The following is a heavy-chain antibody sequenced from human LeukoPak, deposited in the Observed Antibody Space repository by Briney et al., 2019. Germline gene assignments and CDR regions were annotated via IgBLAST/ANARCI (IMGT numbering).Heavy chain of an antibody. D-gene: IGHD1-1*01. CDR1: GGTFSSYA. CDR2: IIAIFCTA. V-gene: IGHV1-69*13. Sequence: ASVKVSCKTSGGTFSSYAIGWVRQAPGQGLEWMGGIIAIFCTAKYAQKFQGRVTITADESTTTAYMELSSLRSEDTAVYYCARDTPLRLENWFDPWGQGTLVTVSS. J-gene: IGHJ5*02. CDR3: ARDTPLRLENWFDP.